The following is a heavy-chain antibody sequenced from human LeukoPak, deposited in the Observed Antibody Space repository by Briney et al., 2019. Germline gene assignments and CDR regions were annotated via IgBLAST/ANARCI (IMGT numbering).Heavy chain of an antibody. CDR3: ARAPGYSDYVFDY. D-gene: IGHD5-12*01. Sequence: PGGSLRLSRAASGFTFSSYEMNWLRQGPGKGLEWVSYISSTGSTIYYADSVKGRFTISRDNAKNSLYLQMNSLRAEDTAVYYCARAPGYSDYVFDYWGQGALVTVSS. J-gene: IGHJ4*02. CDR1: GFTFSSYE. V-gene: IGHV3-48*03. CDR2: ISSTGSTI.